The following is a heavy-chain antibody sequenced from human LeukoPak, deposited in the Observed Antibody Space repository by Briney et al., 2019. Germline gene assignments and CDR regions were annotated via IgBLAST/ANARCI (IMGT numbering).Heavy chain of an antibody. D-gene: IGHD6-13*01. Sequence: GGSLRLSCVASGGSFSTYGIHWVRQAPGKGLEWVSSISSSSSYIYYADPVKGRFTISRDNAKNSLYLQMHSLRAKDMAVYYCARKESSHDYWGQGTLVTVSS. CDR2: ISSSSSYI. J-gene: IGHJ4*02. CDR3: ARKESSHDY. CDR1: GGSFSTYG. V-gene: IGHV3-21*01.